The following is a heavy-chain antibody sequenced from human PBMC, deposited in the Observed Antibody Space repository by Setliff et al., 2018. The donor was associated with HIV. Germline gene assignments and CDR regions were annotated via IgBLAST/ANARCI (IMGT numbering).Heavy chain of an antibody. V-gene: IGHV3-15*01. CDR1: GSMFTYAW. Sequence: GESLKISCAASGSMFTYAWLSWVRQAPGKGLEWVGRSKGKADGETIDYATPVKGRFIISRDYSENTLFLQMNDLKIEDTGVYYCATESRLLAGGSYPFDNWGQGKLVTVSS. CDR2: SKGKADGETI. CDR3: ATESRLLAGGSYPFDN. D-gene: IGHD1-26*01. J-gene: IGHJ4*02.